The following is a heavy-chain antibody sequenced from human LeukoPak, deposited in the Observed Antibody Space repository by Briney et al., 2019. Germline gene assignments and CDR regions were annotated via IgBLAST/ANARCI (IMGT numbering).Heavy chain of an antibody. J-gene: IGHJ6*02. CDR3: AKVTYSGSYSGYYYYGMDV. CDR1: GFTFSSYS. Sequence: GGSLRLSCAASGFTFSSYSMNWVRQAPGKGLEWVSSISSSSSYIYYADSMKGRFTISRDNAKNSLYLQMNSLRAEDTAVYYCAKVTYSGSYSGYYYYGMDVWGQGTTVTVSS. D-gene: IGHD1-26*01. CDR2: ISSSSSYI. V-gene: IGHV3-21*01.